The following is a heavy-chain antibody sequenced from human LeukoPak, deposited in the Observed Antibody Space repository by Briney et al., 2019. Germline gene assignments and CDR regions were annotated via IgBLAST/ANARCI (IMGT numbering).Heavy chain of an antibody. J-gene: IGHJ4*02. CDR3: AKDQSYRVVVMDY. V-gene: IGHV3-21*04. CDR1: GFTFSSYS. D-gene: IGHD3-22*01. Sequence: KPGGSLRLSCAASGFTFSSYSMNWVRQAPGKGLEWVSSISSSSSYIYYADSVKGRFTISRDNAKNSLYLQMNSLRAEDTAVYYCAKDQSYRVVVMDYWGQGTLVTVSS. CDR2: ISSSSSYI.